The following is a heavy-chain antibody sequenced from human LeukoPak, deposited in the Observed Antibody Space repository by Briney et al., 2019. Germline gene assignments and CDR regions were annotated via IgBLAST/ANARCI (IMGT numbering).Heavy chain of an antibody. CDR3: ARVHGIAAATADY. V-gene: IGHV4-38-2*02. CDR1: GGSISSYY. CDR2: IYHSGST. J-gene: IGHJ4*02. Sequence: SETLSLTCTVSGGSISSYYWSWIRQPPGKGLEWIGSIYHSGSTYYNPSLKSRVTISVDTSKNQFSLKLSSVTAADTAAYYCARVHGIAAATADYWGQGTLVTVSS. D-gene: IGHD6-13*01.